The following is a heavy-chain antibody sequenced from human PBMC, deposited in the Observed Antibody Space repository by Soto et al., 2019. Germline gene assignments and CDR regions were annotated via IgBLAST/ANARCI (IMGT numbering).Heavy chain of an antibody. D-gene: IGHD3-10*01. CDR2: INPNSGNT. CDR1: GDTFTTYD. Sequence: ASVKVSCKASGDTFTTYDINWVRQATGHGLEWMGWINPNSGNTGYAQRFQGRVTITRDTAIRTAYMEVSSLRSDDTAVYYCARGLASGSYYLLNYWGQGTLVTV. J-gene: IGHJ4*02. CDR3: ARGLASGSYYLLNY. V-gene: IGHV1-8*01.